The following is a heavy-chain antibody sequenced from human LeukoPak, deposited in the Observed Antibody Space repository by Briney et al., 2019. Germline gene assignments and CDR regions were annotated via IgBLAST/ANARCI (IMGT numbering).Heavy chain of an antibody. CDR3: ARVGSGSYYFDY. CDR2: INTDGSST. D-gene: IGHD1-26*01. Sequence: GGSLRLSCAASGFIFSRDSMNWVRQAPGKGLVWVSRINTDGSSTSYADSVKGRFTISRDNAKNTLYLQMNSLRAEDTAVYYCARVGSGSYYFDYWGQGTLVTVSS. J-gene: IGHJ4*02. V-gene: IGHV3-74*01. CDR1: GFIFSRDS.